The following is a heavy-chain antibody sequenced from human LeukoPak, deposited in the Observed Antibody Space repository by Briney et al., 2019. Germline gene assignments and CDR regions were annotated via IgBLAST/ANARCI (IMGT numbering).Heavy chain of an antibody. CDR2: IIPIFGTA. V-gene: IGHV1-69*05. Sequence: SVKVSCKASGGTFSSYAISWVRQAPGQELEWMGGIIPIFGTANYAQKFQGRVTITTDESTSTAYMELSSLRSEDTAVYYCASTPFSRYCSGGSCYSGGFDYWGQGTLVTVSS. CDR3: ASTPFSRYCSGGSCYSGGFDY. J-gene: IGHJ4*02. CDR1: GGTFSSYA. D-gene: IGHD2-15*01.